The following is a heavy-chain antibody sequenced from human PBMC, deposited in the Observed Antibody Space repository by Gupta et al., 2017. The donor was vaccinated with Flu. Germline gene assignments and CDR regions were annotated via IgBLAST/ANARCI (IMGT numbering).Heavy chain of an antibody. CDR1: GGSISSYY. Sequence: QVQLQESGPGLVKPSETLSLTCTVSGGSISSYYWSWIRQPQGKGLEWIGYIYYSGSTNYNPALKSRVTISVEKSKNQCALKLSSVTAADTAGDDCARLRVLSQIPDYYDSSGYDDGSPATHAFDIWGQGTMVTVSS. CDR3: ARLRVLSQIPDYYDSSGYDDGSPATHAFDI. CDR2: IYYSGST. D-gene: IGHD3-22*01. V-gene: IGHV4-59*08. J-gene: IGHJ3*02.